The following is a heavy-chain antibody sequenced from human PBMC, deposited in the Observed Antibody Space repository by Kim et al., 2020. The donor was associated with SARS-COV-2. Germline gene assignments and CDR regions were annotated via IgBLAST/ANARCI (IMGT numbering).Heavy chain of an antibody. CDR3: ARGARGYCSGGNCYYFDS. J-gene: IGHJ4*02. Sequence: SETLSLTCTVSGGSINSGSDFWSWIRQPAGKGLQWIGRVYSSGSANYNPSLKSRVTISVDTSKNRYSLKLSSVTAADTAVYYCARGARGYCSGGNCYYFDSWGQGTLVTVSS. CDR1: GGSINSGSDF. D-gene: IGHD2-15*01. CDR2: VYSSGSA. V-gene: IGHV4-61*02.